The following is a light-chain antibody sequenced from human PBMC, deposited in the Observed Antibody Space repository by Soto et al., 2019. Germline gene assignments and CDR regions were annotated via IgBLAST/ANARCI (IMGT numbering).Light chain of an antibody. CDR1: QSVSSN. CDR2: DIS. Sequence: EIVMTQSPATLSVSPGERATLSCRASQSVSSNLAWYQQKPGQAPRVLIYDISTRATGIPTRFSGSGSGTDFTLTISSLPSEDFAVYYCQQYNSWPLTCGGGTKVEIK. J-gene: IGKJ4*01. CDR3: QQYNSWPLT. V-gene: IGKV3D-15*01.